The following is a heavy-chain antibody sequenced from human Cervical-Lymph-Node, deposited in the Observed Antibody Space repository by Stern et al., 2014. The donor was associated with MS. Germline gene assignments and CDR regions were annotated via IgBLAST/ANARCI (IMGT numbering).Heavy chain of an antibody. J-gene: IGHJ4*02. CDR2: IYYSGST. CDR1: GGSISSYY. Sequence: MQLVESGPGLVKPSETLSLTCTVSGGSISSYYWSWIRQPPGKGLEWIGYIYYSGSTNYNPSLKSRVTISVDTSKNQFSLKLSSVTAADTAVYYCASNAYSSGWYLLDYWGQGTLVTVSS. V-gene: IGHV4-59*01. D-gene: IGHD6-19*01. CDR3: ASNAYSSGWYLLDY.